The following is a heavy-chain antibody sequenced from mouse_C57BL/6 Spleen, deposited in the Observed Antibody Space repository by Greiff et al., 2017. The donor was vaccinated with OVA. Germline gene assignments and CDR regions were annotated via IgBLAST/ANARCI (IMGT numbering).Heavy chain of an antibody. CDR3: TTNWEDGDY. J-gene: IGHJ2*01. CDR2: IDPENGDI. V-gene: IGHV14-4*01. CDR1: GFNIKDDY. D-gene: IGHD4-1*01. Sequence: EVKLMESGAELVRPGASVKLSCTASGFNIKDDYMHWVKQRPEQGLEWIGWIDPENGDIEYASKFQGKATITADTSSNTAYLQLSSLTSEDTAVYYCTTNWEDGDYWGQGTTLTVSS.